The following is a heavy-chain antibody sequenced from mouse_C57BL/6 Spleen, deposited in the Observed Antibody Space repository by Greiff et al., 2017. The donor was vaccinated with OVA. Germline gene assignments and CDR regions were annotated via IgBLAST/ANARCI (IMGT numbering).Heavy chain of an antibody. CDR2: IYPGDGDT. CDR3: ARLRRTDDY. CDR1: GYAFSSSW. D-gene: IGHD2-12*01. V-gene: IGHV1-82*01. J-gene: IGHJ2*01. Sequence: VKLQQSGPELVKPGASVKISCKASGYAFSSSWMNWVKQRPGKGLEWIGRIYPGDGDTNYNGKFKGKATLTADKSSSTAYMQLSSLTSEDSAVYFCARLRRTDDYWGQGTTLTVSS.